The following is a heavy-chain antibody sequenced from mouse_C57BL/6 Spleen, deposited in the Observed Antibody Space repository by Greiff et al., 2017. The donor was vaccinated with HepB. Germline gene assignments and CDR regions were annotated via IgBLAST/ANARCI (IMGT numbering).Heavy chain of an antibody. CDR1: GFTFSSYA. Sequence: DVHLVESGEGLVKPGGSLKLSCAASGFTFSSYAMSWVRQTPEKRLEWVAYISSGGDYIYYADTVKGRFTISRDNARNTLYLQMSSLKSEDTAMYYCTKSLFITTVVREDAMDYWGQGTSVTVSS. CDR2: ISSGGDYI. CDR3: TKSLFITTVVREDAMDY. D-gene: IGHD1-1*01. J-gene: IGHJ4*01. V-gene: IGHV5-9-1*02.